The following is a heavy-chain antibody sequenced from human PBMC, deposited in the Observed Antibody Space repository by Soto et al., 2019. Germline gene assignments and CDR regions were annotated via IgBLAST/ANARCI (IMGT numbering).Heavy chain of an antibody. CDR3: ARDEWCSGGSCYHEYFRH. J-gene: IGHJ1*01. V-gene: IGHV6-1*01. CDR1: GDSVSSNSAA. Sequence: LSQTLSLTCAISGDSVSSNSAAWNWIRQSPSGGLEWLGRTYYRSKWYNDYAVSVKSRITINPDTSKNQFSLQLNSVTPEDTAVYYCARDEWCSGGSCYHEYFRHWGQGTLVTVSS. D-gene: IGHD2-15*01. CDR2: TYYRSKWYN.